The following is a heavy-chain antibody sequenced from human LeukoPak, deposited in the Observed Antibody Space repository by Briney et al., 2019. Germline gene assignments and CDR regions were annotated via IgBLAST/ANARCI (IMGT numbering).Heavy chain of an antibody. CDR1: GGTFSSYA. CDR3: ARDTTIFGVVITHSYYYYGMDV. J-gene: IGHJ6*02. V-gene: IGHV1-18*01. Sequence: ASVKVSCKASGGTFSSYAISWVRQAPGQGLEWMGWISAYNGNTNYAQKLQGRVTMTTDTSTSTAYMELRSLRSDDTAVYYCARDTTIFGVVITHSYYYYGMDVWGQGTTVTVSS. CDR2: ISAYNGNT. D-gene: IGHD3-3*01.